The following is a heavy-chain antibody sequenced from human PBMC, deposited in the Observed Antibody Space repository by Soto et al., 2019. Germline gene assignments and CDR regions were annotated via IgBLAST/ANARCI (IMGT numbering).Heavy chain of an antibody. Sequence: QVQLVESGGGVVQPGRSLRLSCAASGFTFSSYGMHWVRQAPGKGLEWVAVISYDGSNKYYADSVKGRFTISRDNSKNTRYLQMNSLRAEDTAVYYCAKAPGPPDYWGQGTLVTVSS. V-gene: IGHV3-30*18. CDR2: ISYDGSNK. CDR3: AKAPGPPDY. CDR1: GFTFSSYG. J-gene: IGHJ4*02.